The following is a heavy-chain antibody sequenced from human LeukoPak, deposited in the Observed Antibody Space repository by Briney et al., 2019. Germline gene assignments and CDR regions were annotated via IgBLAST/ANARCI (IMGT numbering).Heavy chain of an antibody. CDR2: MTGTSDII. V-gene: IGHV3-48*01. CDR1: GFTFNIYS. Sequence: GGSLRLPCVASGFTFNIYSMNWVRQAPGKGLEWVSYMTGTSDIIKYADSVKGRFTVSRDNAKNSLYLQMNSLRAEDTAVYYCTTSSGYLNYWGQGTLVTVSS. J-gene: IGHJ4*02. D-gene: IGHD3-22*01. CDR3: TTSSGYLNY.